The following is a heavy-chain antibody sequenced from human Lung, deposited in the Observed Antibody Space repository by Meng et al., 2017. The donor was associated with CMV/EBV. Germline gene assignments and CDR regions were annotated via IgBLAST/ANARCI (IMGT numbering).Heavy chain of an antibody. V-gene: IGHV1-69*08. CDR2: IIPILGTA. D-gene: IGHD3-10*01. Sequence: SXXVSXKASGGTFSSYTISWVRQAPGQGLEWMGGIIPILGTADYAQNFQGRVTITADKSTSTAYMDLSSLRSEDTAVYYCARVKDYGSGSYSPGGTFDIWXQGTMVTVSS. CDR3: ARVKDYGSGSYSPGGTFDI. CDR1: GGTFSSYT. J-gene: IGHJ3*02.